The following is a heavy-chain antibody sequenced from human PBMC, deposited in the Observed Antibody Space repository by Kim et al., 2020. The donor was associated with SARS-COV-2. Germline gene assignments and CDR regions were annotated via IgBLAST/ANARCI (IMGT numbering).Heavy chain of an antibody. CDR3: GIEAI. CDR1: GITSSSYW. Sequence: GGSLRLSCVESGITSSSYWLTWVRQAPGKGLEWVANIKRDGGGRDYGASVKGRFTISRDTPKSTVFLQMNSLRAEDTALYYCGIEAIWGKGTLVTVPS. CDR2: IKRDGGGR. V-gene: IGHV3-7*01. J-gene: IGHJ4*02.